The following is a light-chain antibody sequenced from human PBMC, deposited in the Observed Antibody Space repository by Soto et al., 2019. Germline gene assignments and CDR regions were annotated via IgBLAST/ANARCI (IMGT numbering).Light chain of an antibody. V-gene: IGKV3-15*01. Sequence: EIVMTQSPATLSVSPGESATLSCRASQSVSGNLAWYQQKPGQAPRLLIYGASTRATGIPARFSGSGSGTEFTLTISSLQSEDFAVYYCQQYNNWPPLTFGGRTKVEIK. CDR3: QQYNNWPPLT. J-gene: IGKJ4*01. CDR2: GAS. CDR1: QSVSGN.